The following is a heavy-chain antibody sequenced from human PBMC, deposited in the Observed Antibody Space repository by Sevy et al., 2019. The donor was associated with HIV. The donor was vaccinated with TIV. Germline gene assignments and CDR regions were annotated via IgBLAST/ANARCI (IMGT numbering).Heavy chain of an antibody. CDR3: AKAQIGELLYPMYYYYMDV. CDR1: GFTFSSYA. Sequence: GGSLRLSCAASGFTFSSYAMSWVRQAPGKGLEWVSAISGSGGSTYYADSVKGRFTISRDNSKNTLYLQMNSLRAEDTDLYYCAKAQIGELLYPMYYYYMDVWGKGTTVTVSS. V-gene: IGHV3-23*01. J-gene: IGHJ6*03. D-gene: IGHD3-10*01. CDR2: ISGSGGST.